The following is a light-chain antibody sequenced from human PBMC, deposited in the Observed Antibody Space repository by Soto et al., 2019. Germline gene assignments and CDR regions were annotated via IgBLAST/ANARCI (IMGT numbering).Light chain of an antibody. J-gene: IGKJ1*01. CDR2: DTS. V-gene: IGKV1-33*01. CDR1: QDISNY. CDR3: QQYANLPWT. Sequence: DIQMTQSPSSLSASIGDRVTITCQASQDISNYLNWYQQKPGKAPKLLIYDTSNLETGVPSRFSGGGSGTIYVITISGLQPEDIATYYCQQYANLPWTFGRGTKVEVK.